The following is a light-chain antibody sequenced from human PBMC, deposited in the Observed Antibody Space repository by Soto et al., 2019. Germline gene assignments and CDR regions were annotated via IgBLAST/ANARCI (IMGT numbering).Light chain of an antibody. CDR3: AAWDDSLSALV. CDR1: SSNIGSNP. Sequence: QSVLTQPPSASGTPGQRVTISCSGSSSNIGSNPVNWYQQLPGTAPKLLIYSYNHRPSGVADRFSGSKSGTSASLAISGLQSEVEADYYCAAWDDSLSALVFGGGTKVTVL. CDR2: SYN. J-gene: IGLJ3*02. V-gene: IGLV1-44*01.